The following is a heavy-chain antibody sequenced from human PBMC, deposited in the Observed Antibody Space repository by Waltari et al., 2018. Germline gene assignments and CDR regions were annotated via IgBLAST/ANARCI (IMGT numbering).Heavy chain of an antibody. D-gene: IGHD5-12*01. J-gene: IGHJ4*02. CDR2: ARGKANSYST. CDR1: GFTFSDHF. CDR3: ARISIVATN. V-gene: IGHV3-72*01. Sequence: EVRLVESGGGLVQPGGSLRLSCPASGFTFSDHFFNRVRQAPGKGLEWVGRARGKANSYSTEYAASVKDRFTISRDDSRNSLYLQMNSLKTEDTAVYYCARISIVATNWGQGTLVTVSS.